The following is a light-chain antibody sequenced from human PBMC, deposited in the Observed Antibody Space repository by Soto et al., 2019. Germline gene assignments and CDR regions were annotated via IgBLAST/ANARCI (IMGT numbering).Light chain of an antibody. CDR1: QSVLYNSNNKNY. J-gene: IGKJ2*01. Sequence: DIVMTQSPDSLAVSLGERATINCKSSQSVLYNSNNKNYLAWYQQRPGQPPKLLIYWASTRESGVPDRFSGSGSGTDFTLTITSLLAEDAAVYYCQQSESTPPTFGQGTTLEIK. CDR2: WAS. CDR3: QQSESTPPT. V-gene: IGKV4-1*01.